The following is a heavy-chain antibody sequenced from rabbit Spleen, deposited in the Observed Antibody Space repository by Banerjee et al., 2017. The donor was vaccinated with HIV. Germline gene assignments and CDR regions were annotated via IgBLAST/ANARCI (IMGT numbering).Heavy chain of an antibody. CDR1: GFSFSSSYY. V-gene: IGHV1S45*01. D-gene: IGHD1-1*01. J-gene: IGHJ4*01. CDR3: ARDLDGVIGWNFGW. CDR2: IYAGDSGSA. Sequence: QEQLVESGGDLVQPGASLTLTCTSSGFSFSSSYYMCWVRQAPGKGLEWIACIYAGDSGSAYYASWAKGRFPISKTSSTTVTLQMTSLTAADTATYFCARDLDGVIGWNFGWWGPGTLVTVS.